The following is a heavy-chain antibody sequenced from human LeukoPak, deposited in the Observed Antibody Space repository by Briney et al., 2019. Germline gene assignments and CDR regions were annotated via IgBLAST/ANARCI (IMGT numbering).Heavy chain of an antibody. D-gene: IGHD4-17*01. V-gene: IGHV4-59*01. CDR1: DGSISDYS. J-gene: IGHJ1*01. Sequence: PSETLSLTCTVSDGSISDYSWSWIRQPPGKGLEWIGCTHYSGSTKYNPSLKSRVTISVDTSKNQFSLKLISVTAADTALYYCARGNGDYIEYFQHWGQGTLVTVSS. CDR3: ARGNGDYIEYFQH. CDR2: THYSGST.